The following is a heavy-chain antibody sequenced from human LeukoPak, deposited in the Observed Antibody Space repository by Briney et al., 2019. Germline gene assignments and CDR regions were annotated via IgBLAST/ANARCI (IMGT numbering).Heavy chain of an antibody. CDR3: ARDPFGGSDTYNWFDP. V-gene: IGHV1-69*04. CDR1: GGTFSSYA. D-gene: IGHD3-10*01. Sequence: SVKVSCKASGGTFSSYAISWVRQAPGQGLEWMGRIIPILGIANYAQKFQGRVTITANKSTSTAYMELSSLRSEDTAVYYCARDPFGGSDTYNWFDPWGQGTLVTVSS. CDR2: IIPILGIA. J-gene: IGHJ5*02.